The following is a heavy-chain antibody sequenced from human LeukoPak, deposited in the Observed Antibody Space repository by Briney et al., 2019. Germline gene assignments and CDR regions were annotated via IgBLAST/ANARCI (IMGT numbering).Heavy chain of an antibody. CDR3: ARARGSYFLAHDAFDI. Sequence: ASVKVSCKASGYTFTSYYMHWVRQAPGQGLEWMGIINPSGGSTSYAQKFRGRVTMTRDTSTSTVYMELSSLRSEDTAVYYCARARGSYFLAHDAFDIWGQGTMVTVSS. CDR1: GYTFTSYY. CDR2: INPSGGST. J-gene: IGHJ3*02. D-gene: IGHD1-26*01. V-gene: IGHV1-46*01.